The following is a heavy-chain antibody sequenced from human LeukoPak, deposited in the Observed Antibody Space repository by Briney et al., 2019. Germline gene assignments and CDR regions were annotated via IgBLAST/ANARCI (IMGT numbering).Heavy chain of an antibody. CDR2: IIPIFGTA. CDR3: ARDRDLVEMATISCYY. Sequence: GASVKVSCKASGGTFSSYAISWVRQAPGQGLEWMGGIIPIFGTANYAQKFQGRVTITADESTSTAYMELSSLRSEDTAVYYWARDRDLVEMATISCYYWGQGTLVTVSS. V-gene: IGHV1-69*01. CDR1: GGTFSSYA. J-gene: IGHJ4*02. D-gene: IGHD5-24*01.